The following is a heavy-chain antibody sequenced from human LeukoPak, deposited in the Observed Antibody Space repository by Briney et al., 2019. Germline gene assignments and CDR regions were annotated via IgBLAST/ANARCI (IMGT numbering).Heavy chain of an antibody. CDR1: GFTFSSYG. CDR3: AKVLYYYDSSGYLYYFDY. CDR2: ISGSGGST. D-gene: IGHD3-22*01. V-gene: IGHV3-23*01. J-gene: IGHJ4*02. Sequence: GGSLRLSCAASGFTFSSYGMSWVRQAPGKGLEWVSAISGSGGSTYYADSVKGRFTISRDNSKNTLYLQMNSLRAEDTAVYYCAKVLYYYDSSGYLYYFDYWGQGTLVTVSS.